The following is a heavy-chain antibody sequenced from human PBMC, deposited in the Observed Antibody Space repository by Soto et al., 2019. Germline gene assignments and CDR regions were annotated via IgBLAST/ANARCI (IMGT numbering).Heavy chain of an antibody. V-gene: IGHV3-23*01. J-gene: IGHJ4*02. Sequence: GGSLRLSCAASGFTFSSHAMSWVSQAPGKGLEWVSGTSANGGSTYYTDPVKGRFTISRDNAKNTLYLQMNSLRAEDTAVYYCAKAISTSRTLLDYWGQGTLVTVSS. CDR1: GFTFSSHA. CDR3: AKAISTSRTLLDY. D-gene: IGHD3-9*01. CDR2: TSANGGST.